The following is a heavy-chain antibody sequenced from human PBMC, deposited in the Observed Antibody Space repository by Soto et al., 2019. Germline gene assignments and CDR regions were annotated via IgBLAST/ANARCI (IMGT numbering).Heavy chain of an antibody. CDR3: ASYYDSSGQFDY. CDR1: GYSISSGYY. D-gene: IGHD3-22*01. V-gene: IGHV4-38-2*01. CDR2: IYHSGST. Sequence: SETLSLTCAVSGYSISSGYYWGWIRQPPGKVLEWIGSIYHSGSTYYNPSLKSRVTISVDTSKNQFSLKLSSVTAADTAVYYCASYYDSSGQFDYWGQGTLVTVSS. J-gene: IGHJ4*02.